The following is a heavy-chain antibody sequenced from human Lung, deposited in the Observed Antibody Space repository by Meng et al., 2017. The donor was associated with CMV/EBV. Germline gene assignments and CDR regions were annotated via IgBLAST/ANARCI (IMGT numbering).Heavy chain of an antibody. D-gene: IGHD2-2*02. CDR2: IRYDGSNK. Sequence: GESLKISCAASGFTFSSYGMHWVRQAPGKGLEWVAFIRYDGSNKYYADSVKGRFTISRDNSKNTLYLQMNSLRAEDTAVYYCASQDIVVVPAAIRNYYYGMDVXGQGXTVTVSS. CDR3: ASQDIVVVPAAIRNYYYGMDV. J-gene: IGHJ6*02. CDR1: GFTFSSYG. V-gene: IGHV3-30*02.